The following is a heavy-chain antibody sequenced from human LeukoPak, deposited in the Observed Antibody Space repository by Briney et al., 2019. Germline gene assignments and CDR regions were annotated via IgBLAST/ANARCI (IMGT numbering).Heavy chain of an antibody. D-gene: IGHD3-22*01. J-gene: IGHJ5*02. CDR2: IYTSGST. CDR3: ARETVADYYDGSGYYPS. V-gene: IGHV4-61*02. Sequence: PSQTLSLTCTVSGGSISSGSYYWSWIRQPAGKGLEWIGRIYTSGSTNYNPSLKSRVTISVDTSKNQFSLKLSSVTAADTAVYYCARETVADYYDGSGYYPSLGQGTLVTVSS. CDR1: GGSISSGSYY.